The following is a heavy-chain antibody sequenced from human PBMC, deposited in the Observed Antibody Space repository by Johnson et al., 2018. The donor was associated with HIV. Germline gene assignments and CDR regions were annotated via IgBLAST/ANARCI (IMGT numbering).Heavy chain of an antibody. CDR3: AKDRWELNDAFDI. D-gene: IGHD1-26*01. V-gene: IGHV3-30*04. CDR2: ISYDGSNK. CDR1: GFTFSSYA. Sequence: HVQLVESGGGVVQPGRSLRLSCAASGFTFSSYAMHWVRQAPGKGLEWVAVISYDGSNKYYADSVKGRFTISRDNSKNTLYLQMNSLRAEDTAVYYCAKDRWELNDAFDIWGQGTLVTVSS. J-gene: IGHJ3*02.